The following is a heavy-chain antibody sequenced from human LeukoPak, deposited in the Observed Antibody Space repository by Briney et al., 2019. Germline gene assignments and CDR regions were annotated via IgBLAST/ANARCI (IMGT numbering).Heavy chain of an antibody. CDR3: ARDLSGSLYFDY. Sequence: SETLSLTCTVSGGSISSSSLCWGWIRQPPGKGLEWIGSIYYSGSTYYNPSLKSRVTISVDTSKNQFSLKLSSVTAADTAIYYCARDLSGSLYFDYWGQGILVTVSA. J-gene: IGHJ4*02. CDR1: GGSISSSSLC. V-gene: IGHV4-39*07. CDR2: IYYSGST. D-gene: IGHD3-10*01.